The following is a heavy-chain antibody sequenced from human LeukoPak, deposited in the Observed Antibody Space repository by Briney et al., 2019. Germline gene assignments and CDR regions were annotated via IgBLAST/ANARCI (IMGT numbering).Heavy chain of an antibody. D-gene: IGHD5-18*01. CDR3: ARGNLYTAATIEDY. J-gene: IGHJ4*02. Sequence: PGGSLRLSCAASGFDFSSYAIHWARQAPGRGLEWVAVISSDGSMQDYADSVRGRFTVSRDNSKNTLYLQMSSLRPEDTSQYYCARGNLYTAATIEDYWGRGTLVTVSS. CDR1: GFDFSSYA. CDR2: ISSDGSMQ. V-gene: IGHV3-30-3*01.